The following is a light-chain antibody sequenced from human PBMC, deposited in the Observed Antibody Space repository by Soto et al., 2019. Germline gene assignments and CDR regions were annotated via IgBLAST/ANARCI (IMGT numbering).Light chain of an antibody. CDR1: QSISSY. CDR3: QQSYSTPRT. V-gene: IGKV1-39*01. J-gene: IGKJ5*01. CDR2: AAS. Sequence: IHMTXXATSLAASXGNXIXXXCWASQSISSYLNWYQQKPGKAHKLMIYAASIWKSRVTSRLSGSGSGTDFTLTISSLQPEDFATYYCQQSYSTPRTLGQGTRMEIK.